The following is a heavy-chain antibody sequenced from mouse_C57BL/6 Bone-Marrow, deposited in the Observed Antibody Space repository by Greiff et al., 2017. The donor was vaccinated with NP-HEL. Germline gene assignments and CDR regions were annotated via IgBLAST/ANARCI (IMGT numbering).Heavy chain of an antibody. D-gene: IGHD1-1*02. CDR1: GYTFTDYY. Sequence: QVQLQQSGPELVKPGASVKISCKASGYTFTDYYINWVKQRPGQGLEWIGWIFPGSGSTYYNEKFKGKATLTVDKSSSTAYMLLSSLTSEDSAVYFCARYERIEAYGPYYFDYWGQGTTLTVSS. CDR2: IFPGSGST. CDR3: ARYERIEAYGPYYFDY. J-gene: IGHJ2*01. V-gene: IGHV1-75*01.